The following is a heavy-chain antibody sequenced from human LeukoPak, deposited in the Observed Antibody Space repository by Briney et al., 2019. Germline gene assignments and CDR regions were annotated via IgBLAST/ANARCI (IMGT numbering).Heavy chain of an antibody. D-gene: IGHD6-25*01. Sequence: SETLSLTGTVSGGSISSSSYYWGWIRQPPGKGLEWIGSIYYSGSTYYNPSLKSRVTISVDTSKNQFSLKLNSVTAADTAVYYCARSSGWHLLLLDYWGQGTLVTVSS. CDR3: ARSSGWHLLLLDY. CDR2: IYYSGST. V-gene: IGHV4-39*01. CDR1: GGSISSSSYY. J-gene: IGHJ4*02.